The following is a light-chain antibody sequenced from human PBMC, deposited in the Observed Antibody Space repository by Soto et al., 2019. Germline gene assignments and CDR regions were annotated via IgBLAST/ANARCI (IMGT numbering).Light chain of an antibody. Sequence: EIVLTQSPGTLSLSPGERATLSCRASQSVASNYLAWYQQKPGQTPRLLIYGASNRATDIPDRFSGSGFGTDFTLTISSLEPEDFAVYYCQQYGISPPYTFGQGTKLEIK. J-gene: IGKJ2*01. CDR1: QSVASNY. V-gene: IGKV3-20*01. CDR2: GAS. CDR3: QQYGISPPYT.